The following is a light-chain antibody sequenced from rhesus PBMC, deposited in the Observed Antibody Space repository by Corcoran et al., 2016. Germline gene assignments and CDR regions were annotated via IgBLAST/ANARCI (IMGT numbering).Light chain of an antibody. CDR2: ETS. V-gene: IGKV1-16*01. CDR1: QSISSW. J-gene: IGKJ1*01. Sequence: DIQMTQSPSSLSASVGDKVTITCQASQSISSWLAWYQQKPGKAPKPRINETSSLESRVPSRFSGSGSGTDFTLTISSLQPEDFATYCCQQYNSAPWTFGQGTKVEIK. CDR3: QQYNSAPWT.